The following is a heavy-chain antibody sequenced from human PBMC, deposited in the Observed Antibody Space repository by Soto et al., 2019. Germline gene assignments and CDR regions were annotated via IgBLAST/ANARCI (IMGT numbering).Heavy chain of an antibody. CDR2: ISGSGGST. D-gene: IGHD3-3*01. V-gene: IGHV3-23*01. Sequence: GWSLRLSCAASGFTFSSYAMSWVRQAPGKGLEWVSAISGSGGSTYYADSVKGRFTISRDNSKNTLYLQMNSLRAEDTAVYYCAKDWKNYDFWSGYQVGRWFDPWGQGTLVTVSS. CDR1: GFTFSSYA. CDR3: AKDWKNYDFWSGYQVGRWFDP. J-gene: IGHJ5*02.